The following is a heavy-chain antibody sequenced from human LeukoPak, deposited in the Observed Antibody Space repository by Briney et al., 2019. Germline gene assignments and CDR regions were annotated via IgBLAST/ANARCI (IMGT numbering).Heavy chain of an antibody. J-gene: IGHJ5*02. Sequence: PSETLSLTCTVSGGSITSGYNYWTWIRQPPGKGLEWIGRIYYSGSTYYNPSLKSRVTISVDTSKNQFSLKLTSVTAADTAVYYCARQMAVDNWFDPWGQGTLVTVSS. D-gene: IGHD5-24*01. V-gene: IGHV4-39*01. CDR1: GGSITSGYNY. CDR2: IYYSGST. CDR3: ARQMAVDNWFDP.